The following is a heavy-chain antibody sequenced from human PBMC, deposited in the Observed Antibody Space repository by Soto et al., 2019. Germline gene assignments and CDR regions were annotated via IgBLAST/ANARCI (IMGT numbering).Heavy chain of an antibody. V-gene: IGHV3-7*01. CDR3: AKDNWWGSVVRYYYGMDV. CDR1: GFTFSSSW. Sequence: HPGGSLRLSCAASGFTFSSSWMSWVRQAPGKGLEWVANIKEDGSEIHYVDSVKGRFTISRDNSKNRLYLQMNSLRAEDTAVYYCAKDNWWGSVVRYYYGMDVWGQGTTVTVSS. CDR2: IKEDGSEI. J-gene: IGHJ6*02. D-gene: IGHD2-8*02.